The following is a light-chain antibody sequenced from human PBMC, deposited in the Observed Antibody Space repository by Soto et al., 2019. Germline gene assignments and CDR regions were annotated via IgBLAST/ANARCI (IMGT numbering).Light chain of an antibody. CDR2: AAS. V-gene: IGKV1-39*01. J-gene: IGKJ3*01. Sequence: DIQMTQSPSSLSASVGDRVTITCRASQSISSYLNWYQQKPGKAPKLLIYAASSLQSGVPSRFSGSGSGTDFTLTISSLQPEYFATYYCQQSYRTPPAFGPRTQVDIK. CDR3: QQSYRTPPA. CDR1: QSISSY.